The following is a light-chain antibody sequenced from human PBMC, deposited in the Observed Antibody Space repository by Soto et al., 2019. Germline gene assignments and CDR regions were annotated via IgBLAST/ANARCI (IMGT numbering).Light chain of an antibody. CDR1: SSDDGGYNF. CDR2: DVT. V-gene: IGLV2-8*01. CDR3: SSYAGSNKVV. J-gene: IGLJ2*01. Sequence: QSALTQPPSASGSHGQSVTISCTGTSSDDGGYNFVSWYQQHPGKAPKLTIYDVTKRPSGVPDRFSGSKSGNTASLTVSGLQAEDEADYYCSSYAGSNKVVFGGGTKLTVL.